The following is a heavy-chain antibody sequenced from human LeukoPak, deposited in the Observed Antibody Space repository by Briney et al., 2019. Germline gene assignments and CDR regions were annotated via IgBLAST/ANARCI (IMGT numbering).Heavy chain of an antibody. V-gene: IGHV1-2*02. CDR3: ARAEVGAIFGVVTYYYYGMDV. D-gene: IGHD3-3*01. CDR2: INPNSGGT. J-gene: IGHJ6*02. CDR1: GYTFTGYY. Sequence: ASVKVSCKASGYTFTGYYMHWVRQAPGQGLEWMGWINPNSGGTNYAQKFQGRVTMTRDTSISTAYMELSRLRSDDTAVYYCARAEVGAIFGVVTYYYYGMDVWGQGTTVTVSS.